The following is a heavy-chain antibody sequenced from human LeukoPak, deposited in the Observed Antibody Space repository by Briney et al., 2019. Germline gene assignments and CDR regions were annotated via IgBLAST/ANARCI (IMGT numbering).Heavy chain of an antibody. CDR2: ISKDGSDK. Sequence: GGSLRLSCAASGFTFSDYAMHWVRQAPGKGLERVAVISKDGSDKYYPGSVRGRFTISRDNSKNTIYLQMDSLRAEDTAIYYCARDYWWNYDYWGQGTLVTVSS. D-gene: IGHD1-7*01. V-gene: IGHV3-30-3*01. CDR1: GFTFSDYA. CDR3: ARDYWWNYDY. J-gene: IGHJ4*02.